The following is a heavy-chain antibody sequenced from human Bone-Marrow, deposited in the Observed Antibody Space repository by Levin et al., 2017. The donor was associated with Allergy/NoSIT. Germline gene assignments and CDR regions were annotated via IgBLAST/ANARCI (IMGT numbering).Heavy chain of an antibody. CDR2: FKGKTDGGTT. D-gene: IGHD2-8*01. Sequence: GESLKISCAVSGFSLNNAWINWVRQAPGKGLEWVGRFKGKTDGGTTDYAAPVKGRFTISRDDSKNMLYLQMNSLKTEDTAVYYCSTVRYCTSGVCYARYYYYYGMDVWGQGTTVTVSS. V-gene: IGHV3-15*07. CDR1: GFSLNNAW. J-gene: IGHJ6*02. CDR3: STVRYCTSGVCYARYYYYYGMDV.